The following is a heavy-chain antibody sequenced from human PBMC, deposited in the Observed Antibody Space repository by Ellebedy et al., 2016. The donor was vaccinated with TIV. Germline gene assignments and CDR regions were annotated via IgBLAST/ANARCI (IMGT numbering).Heavy chain of an antibody. V-gene: IGHV4-59*06. J-gene: IGHJ4*02. CDR2: IYYSGST. D-gene: IGHD3-16*01. CDR1: GVSISSYY. Sequence: SETLSLTCTVSGVSISSYYWSWIRHHPGKGLEWIGLIYYSGSTYYNPSLKSRVTISVDTSNNQFSLKLSSVTAADTAVYYCARGLGSTGEFYFDSWGQGTLVTVSS. CDR3: ARGLGSTGEFYFDS.